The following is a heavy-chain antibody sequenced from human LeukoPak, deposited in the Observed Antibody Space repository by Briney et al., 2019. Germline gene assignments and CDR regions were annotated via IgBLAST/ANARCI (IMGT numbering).Heavy chain of an antibody. CDR3: ARDTCYYGSGSYYRAFDY. D-gene: IGHD3-10*01. V-gene: IGHV3-21*01. CDR2: ISSSSSYI. CDR1: GFTFSSYS. J-gene: IGHJ4*02. Sequence: GGSLRLSCAASGFTFSSYSMNWVRQAPGKGLEWFSSISSSSSYIYYADSMKGRFTISRDNAKNSLYVQMNSLRAEDTAVYYCARDTCYYGSGSYYRAFDYWGQGTLVTVSS.